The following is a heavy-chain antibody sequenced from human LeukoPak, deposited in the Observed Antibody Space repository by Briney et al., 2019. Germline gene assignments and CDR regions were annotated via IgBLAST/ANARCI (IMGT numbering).Heavy chain of an antibody. CDR1: GYTFTGYY. CDR2: INPNSGGT. Sequence: ASVKVSCKASGYTFTGYYMHWVRRAPGQGLEWMGWINPNSGGTNYAQKFQGRVTMTTDTSTSTAYMELRSLRSDDTAVYYCARVGVVGATWDYFNYWGQGTLVTVSS. J-gene: IGHJ4*02. CDR3: ARVGVVGATWDYFNY. D-gene: IGHD1-26*01. V-gene: IGHV1-2*02.